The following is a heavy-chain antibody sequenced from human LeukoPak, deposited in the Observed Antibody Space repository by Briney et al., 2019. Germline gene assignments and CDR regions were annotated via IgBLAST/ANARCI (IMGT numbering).Heavy chain of an antibody. D-gene: IGHD4-23*01. J-gene: IGHJ5*02. Sequence: GGSLSLSCAASEFTLSSYSMSWVHQAPGKGLEWVSYYADSVKGRFTVSRDNAKNSLYLQMNSLRAEDTAVYYCARDVTYHGGDWFDPWGQGTLVTVSS. V-gene: IGHV3-48*04. CDR3: ARDVTYHGGDWFDP. CDR1: EFTLSSYS.